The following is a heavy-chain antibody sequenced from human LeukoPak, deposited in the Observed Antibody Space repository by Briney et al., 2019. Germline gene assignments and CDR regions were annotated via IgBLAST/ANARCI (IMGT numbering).Heavy chain of an antibody. Sequence: PSETLSLTCTVSGGSISSYYWSWIRQPPGKGLEWLGYIYYSGSTNYNPSLKSRVTISVDTSKNQFSLKLSSVTAADTAVYYCARDTHNWNDRAFDIWGQGTMVTVSS. J-gene: IGHJ3*02. CDR3: ARDTHNWNDRAFDI. D-gene: IGHD1-1*01. V-gene: IGHV4-59*01. CDR2: IYYSGST. CDR1: GGSISSYY.